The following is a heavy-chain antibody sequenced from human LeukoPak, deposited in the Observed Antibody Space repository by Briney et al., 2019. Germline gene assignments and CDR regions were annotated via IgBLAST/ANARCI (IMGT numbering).Heavy chain of an antibody. CDR3: ARGGGYSGYDLDAFDI. CDR2: ISSSSTYI. J-gene: IGHJ3*02. Sequence: AGSLRLSCAASGFTFSRDSMNWVRQAPGKGLEWVSSISSSSTYIYYADSVKGRFTISRDNAKNSLHLQMNSLRAEGTAVYYCARGGGYSGYDLDAFDIWGQGTMVTVSS. CDR1: GFTFSRDS. D-gene: IGHD5-12*01. V-gene: IGHV3-21*01.